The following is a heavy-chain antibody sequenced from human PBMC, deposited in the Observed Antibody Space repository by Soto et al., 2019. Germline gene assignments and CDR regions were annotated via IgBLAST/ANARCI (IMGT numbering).Heavy chain of an antibody. CDR3: ARGRSDFWSGLPYYYGMDV. CDR1: GGSISSGGYS. V-gene: IGHV4-30-2*01. D-gene: IGHD3-3*01. Sequence: QLQLQESGSGLVKPSQTLSLTCAVSGGSISSGGYSWSWIRQPSGKGLEWIGYIYHSGSSYYNPSLKSRVTISVDKSKNQFSLKLSSVTAADTAVYYCARGRSDFWSGLPYYYGMDVWGQGTTVTVSS. J-gene: IGHJ6*02. CDR2: IYHSGSS.